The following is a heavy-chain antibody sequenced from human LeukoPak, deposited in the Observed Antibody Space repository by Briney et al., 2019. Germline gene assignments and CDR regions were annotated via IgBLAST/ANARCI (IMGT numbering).Heavy chain of an antibody. Sequence: PSETLSLTCTVSGGSISSYYWSWIRQPPGKGLEWIGYIYYSGSTNYNPSLKSRVTISVDTSKNQFSLKLSSVTAADTAVYYCARVDYFDSSGYSPFDYWGQGTLVTVSS. CDR1: GGSISSYY. CDR3: ARVDYFDSSGYSPFDY. CDR2: IYYSGST. J-gene: IGHJ4*02. V-gene: IGHV4-59*12. D-gene: IGHD3-22*01.